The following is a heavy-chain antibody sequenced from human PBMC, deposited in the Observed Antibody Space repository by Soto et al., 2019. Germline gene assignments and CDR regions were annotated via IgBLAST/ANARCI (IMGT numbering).Heavy chain of an antibody. Sequence: PSETLSLTCTVSGGSISSGDYYWSWIRQPPGKGLEWIGYIYYSGSTYYNPSLKSRVTISVDTSKNQFSLKLSSVTAADTAVYYSARSPVGCSSTSCYVYYYYYGMDVWDQGTTVTVSS. CDR1: GGSISSGDYY. D-gene: IGHD2-2*01. J-gene: IGHJ6*02. V-gene: IGHV4-30-4*01. CDR3: ARSPVGCSSTSCYVYYYYYGMDV. CDR2: IYYSGST.